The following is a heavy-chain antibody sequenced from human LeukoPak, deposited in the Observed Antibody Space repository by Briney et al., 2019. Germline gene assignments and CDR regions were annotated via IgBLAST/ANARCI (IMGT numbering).Heavy chain of an antibody. V-gene: IGHV3-23*01. CDR3: AKRNYFGAGTYSFDF. CDR2: LTGSGGST. CDR1: GFTFSNFG. Sequence: GGSLRLYCTASGFTFSNFGMSWVRQAPGKGLEWVSHLTGSGGSTYYAGSVKGRFTISRDNSKNTLYLQMNSLRAEDTAVYYCAKRNYFGAGTYSFDFWGQGTLVTVSS. D-gene: IGHD3-10*01. J-gene: IGHJ4*02.